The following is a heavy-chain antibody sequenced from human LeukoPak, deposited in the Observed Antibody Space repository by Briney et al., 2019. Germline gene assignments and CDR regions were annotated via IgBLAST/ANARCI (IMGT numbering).Heavy chain of an antibody. V-gene: IGHV4-30-2*01. D-gene: IGHD3-3*01. Sequence: SETLSLTCTVSGGSISSDYYYWSWIRQPPGKGLEWIGFIYHSGSTYYNPSLKSRVTISVDRSMNQFSLTLTSVTAADTAMYYCASSIFGVVIDYWGLGTLVTVSS. CDR2: IYHSGST. CDR3: ASSIFGVVIDY. CDR1: GGSISSDYYY. J-gene: IGHJ4*02.